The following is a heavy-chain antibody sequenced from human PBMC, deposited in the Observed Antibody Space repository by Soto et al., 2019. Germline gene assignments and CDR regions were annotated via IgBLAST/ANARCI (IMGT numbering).Heavy chain of an antibody. J-gene: IGHJ4*02. Sequence: EVQLLESGGGLVQPGGSLRLSCAASGFTFNNYAMSWVRQAPREGLEWVSSISSGGSGTYYADSVKGRFTVSRDNSKSTLDLQMNSLRAEDSSVYYCARESNLGNWGQGTLVTVSS. CDR3: ARESNLGN. V-gene: IGHV3-23*01. CDR2: ISSGGSGT. CDR1: GFTFNNYA.